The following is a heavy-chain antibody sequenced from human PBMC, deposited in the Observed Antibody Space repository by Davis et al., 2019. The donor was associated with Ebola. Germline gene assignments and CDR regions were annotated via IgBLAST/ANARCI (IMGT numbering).Heavy chain of an antibody. D-gene: IGHD6-19*01. CDR1: GFTFSSYG. CDR2: ISHDGRQN. J-gene: IGHJ4*02. CDR3: ATKGSAGWYSDY. Sequence: PGGSLRLSCAASGFTFSSYGMHWVRQAPGQVLEWVAVISHDGRQNYYADSVKGRFTLSRDNSKNTLYLELTSLRVEDTAVYYCATKGSAGWYSDYWGRGTLVSVSS. V-gene: IGHV3-30*03.